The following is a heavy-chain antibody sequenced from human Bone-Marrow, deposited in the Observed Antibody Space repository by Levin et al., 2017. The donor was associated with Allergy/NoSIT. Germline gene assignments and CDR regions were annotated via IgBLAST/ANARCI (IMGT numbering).Heavy chain of an antibody. J-gene: IGHJ3*02. CDR2: MNPNSRST. V-gene: IGHV1-8*01. CDR3: ARRRSGDVGAFDI. CDR1: GYSLIHHD. Sequence: GESLKISCRSSGYSLIHHDINWVRQAPGQGLEWMGWMNPNSRSTGYAQTFQGRVSMTRDTSTNTAYMDLNRLTNEDTAIYYCARRRSGDVGAFDIWGQGTMVIVSS. D-gene: IGHD7-27*01.